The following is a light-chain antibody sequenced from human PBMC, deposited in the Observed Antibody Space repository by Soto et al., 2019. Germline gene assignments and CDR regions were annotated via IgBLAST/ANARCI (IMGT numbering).Light chain of an antibody. Sequence: EIVMTQSPATLSVSPGERATLSCRASQSVSSNLAWYQQKPGPAPRLLIYGASTRATAIPARFSGGGSGTDFTLNISSLQSEDFAVYYCQQYTNWPPLTFGGGTKVETK. CDR3: QQYTNWPPLT. V-gene: IGKV3-15*01. CDR2: GAS. J-gene: IGKJ4*01. CDR1: QSVSSN.